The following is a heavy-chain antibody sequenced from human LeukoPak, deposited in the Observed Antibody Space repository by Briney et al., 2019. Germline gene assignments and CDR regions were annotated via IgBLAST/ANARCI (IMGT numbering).Heavy chain of an antibody. CDR3: AKDLNVVVIAISGLSDY. D-gene: IGHD2-21*01. V-gene: IGHV3-11*01. CDR1: GFTFSDYY. CDR2: ISSSGYTI. Sequence: PGGSLRLSCVASGFTFSDYYMSWIRQAPGKGLEWVSYISSSGYTIYYADSVKGRFTISRDKAMNSLYLQMNSLRAEDTAVYYCAKDLNVVVIAISGLSDYWGQGTLVTVSS. J-gene: IGHJ4*02.